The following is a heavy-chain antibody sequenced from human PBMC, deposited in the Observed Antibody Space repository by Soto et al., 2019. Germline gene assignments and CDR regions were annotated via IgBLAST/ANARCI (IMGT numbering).Heavy chain of an antibody. J-gene: IGHJ3*01. V-gene: IGHV3-21*01. Sequence: EVQLVESGGGLVKPGGSLRLSCLASGFTFSSYSMNWVRQAPGKGLEWVSCITSRSSYIYYADSLKGRFTVSSDDAKNSLDLQMNSLRVEYTAVYDCARNPPDYYDSSGDDAFHLWGQGTLVTVSS. CDR3: ARNPPDYYDSSGDDAFHL. D-gene: IGHD3-22*01. CDR2: ITSRSSYI. CDR1: GFTFSSYS.